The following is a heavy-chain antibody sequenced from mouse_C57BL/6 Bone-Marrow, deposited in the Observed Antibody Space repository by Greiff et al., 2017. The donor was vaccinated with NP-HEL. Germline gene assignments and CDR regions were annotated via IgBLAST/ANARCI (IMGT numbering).Heavy chain of an antibody. CDR1: GYTFTSYG. CDR2: IYPRSGNT. V-gene: IGHV1-81*01. D-gene: IGHD2-1*01. Sequence: VQLEQSGAELARPGASVKLSCKASGYTFTSYGMSWVKQRPGQGLEWIGDIYPRSGNTYYNEKFKGKATLTADKSSSTAYMELRSLTSEDSAFYFCARARGNYDAMDYWGQGTSVTVSS. CDR3: ARARGNYDAMDY. J-gene: IGHJ4*01.